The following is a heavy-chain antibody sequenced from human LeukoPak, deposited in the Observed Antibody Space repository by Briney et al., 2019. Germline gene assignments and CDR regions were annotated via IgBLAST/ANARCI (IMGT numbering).Heavy chain of an antibody. CDR3: ARDQVTTIAAAGTGWFDP. CDR2: IYNSGST. Sequence: SETLSLTCTVSGDSVSSYYWSWIRQPPGKGLEWIGYIYNSGSTNYDPSLKSRVTISVDTSKNQFSLKLSSVTAADTAVYYCARDQVTTIAAAGTGWFDPWGQGTLVTVSS. J-gene: IGHJ5*02. V-gene: IGHV4-59*02. D-gene: IGHD6-13*01. CDR1: GDSVSSYY.